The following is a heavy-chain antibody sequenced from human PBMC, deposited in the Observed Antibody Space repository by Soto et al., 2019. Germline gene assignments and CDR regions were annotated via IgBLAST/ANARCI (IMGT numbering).Heavy chain of an antibody. CDR3: TSSSATPNGWWGYGLDV. V-gene: IGHV3-11*01. J-gene: IGHJ6*02. Sequence: QVQLVESGGGLVKPGGSLRLSCAASGFTFSDYFMSWIRQAPGKGLEWVSYIGTSATTIFYADSVKGRFTISRDNTKNSLYLQMNSLRSEDTAVYYCTSSSATPNGWWGYGLDVWGQGTTVIVSS. D-gene: IGHD2-15*01. CDR1: GFTFSDYF. CDR2: IGTSATTI.